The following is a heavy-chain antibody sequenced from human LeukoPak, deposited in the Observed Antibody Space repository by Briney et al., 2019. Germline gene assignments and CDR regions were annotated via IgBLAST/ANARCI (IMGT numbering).Heavy chain of an antibody. CDR3: ARIRTGTTYYYAMDV. D-gene: IGHD1-1*01. Sequence: ASVKVSCKASGGTFSSYAISWVRQAPGQGLEWMGRIIPRLDIAIYAQMFQGRVTITADKATTTAYMELTSLRSEDTAVYYCARIRTGTTYYYAMDVWGQGTTVTVSS. CDR2: IIPRLDIA. V-gene: IGHV1-69*04. J-gene: IGHJ6*02. CDR1: GGTFSSYA.